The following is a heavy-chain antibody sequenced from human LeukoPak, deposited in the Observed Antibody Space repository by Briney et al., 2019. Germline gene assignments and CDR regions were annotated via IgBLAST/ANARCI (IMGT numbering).Heavy chain of an antibody. D-gene: IGHD3-10*01. CDR2: ISAYNGNT. CDR3: ARVGGTYYYGSGSRGNWFDP. Sequence: ASVKVSCKASGYTFTSYGISWVRQAPGQGLEWMGWISAYNGNTNYARKLQGRVTMTTDTSTSTAYMELRSLRSDDTAVYYCARVGGTYYYGSGSRGNWFDPWGQGTLVTVSS. J-gene: IGHJ5*02. V-gene: IGHV1-18*01. CDR1: GYTFTSYG.